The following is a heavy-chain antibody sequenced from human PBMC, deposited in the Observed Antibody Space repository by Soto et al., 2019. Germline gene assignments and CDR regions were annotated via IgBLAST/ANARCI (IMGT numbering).Heavy chain of an antibody. D-gene: IGHD6-19*01. CDR3: ARDPAPSGWYDY. Sequence: GGSLRLSCAASGFTFSSYWMHWVRQVPGKGLVWVSRINSDGSSTTYADSVKGRFTISRDNAKSTLYLQMNSLRAEDTAVYYCARDPAPSGWYDYWCQGTLVSVSS. J-gene: IGHJ4*02. V-gene: IGHV3-74*01. CDR1: GFTFSSYW. CDR2: INSDGSST.